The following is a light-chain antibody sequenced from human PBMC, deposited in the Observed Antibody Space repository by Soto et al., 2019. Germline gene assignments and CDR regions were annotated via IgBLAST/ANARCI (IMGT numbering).Light chain of an antibody. Sequence: ETVFTHSPVTLSLPPVERATLSCMASQNFMSNNLAWYQQRPGQAPRLLISGASSRPTGIPDRFSGSGSGTNFTLTISRLEPEDFAVYYCHKYSTSPFNFGPGNTGAIK. V-gene: IGKV3-20*01. CDR1: QNFMSNN. CDR3: HKYSTSPFN. CDR2: GAS. J-gene: IGKJ3*01.